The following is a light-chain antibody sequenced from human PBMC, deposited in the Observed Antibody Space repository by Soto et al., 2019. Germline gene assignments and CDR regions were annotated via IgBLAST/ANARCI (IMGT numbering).Light chain of an antibody. CDR1: SSDVGGYNS. CDR3: SLYAGSNNLV. V-gene: IGLV2-8*01. Sequence: QSALTQPPSASGSPGQSVTISCTGTSSDVGGYNSVSWYQQHPGKAPKLVIYEVNKRPSGVPDRFSASKSDNTASLTVSGLQAEDEADYYCSLYAGSNNLVFGGGTKLTVL. CDR2: EVN. J-gene: IGLJ2*01.